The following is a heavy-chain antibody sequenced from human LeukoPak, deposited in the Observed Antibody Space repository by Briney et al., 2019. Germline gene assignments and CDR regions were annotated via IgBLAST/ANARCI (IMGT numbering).Heavy chain of an antibody. CDR3: AKEGYSGYYAFDI. CDR1: GFIFSDHY. J-gene: IGHJ3*02. CDR2: TSTSGSYT. V-gene: IGHV3-11*05. Sequence: PGGSLRLSCAASGFIFSDHYMSWIRQAPGKGLEWVSYTSTSGSYTNYADSVKGRFTISRGNAKNSLYLQMNSLRADDTAMYYCAKEGYSGYYAFDIWGQGTMVTVSS. D-gene: IGHD5-12*01.